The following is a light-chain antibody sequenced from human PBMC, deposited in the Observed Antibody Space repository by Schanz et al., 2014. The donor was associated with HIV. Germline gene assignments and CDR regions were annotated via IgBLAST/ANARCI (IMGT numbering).Light chain of an antibody. Sequence: EIVMTQSPATLSLSPGERATLSCRASQSVSSYLAWYQQKPGQAPRLLIYDASNRATGIPARFSGSGSGTDFTLTISSLEPEDFAVYYCQQYGNSPRTFDQGTKVEI. CDR2: DAS. V-gene: IGKV3-11*01. CDR1: QSVSSY. CDR3: QQYGNSPRT. J-gene: IGKJ1*01.